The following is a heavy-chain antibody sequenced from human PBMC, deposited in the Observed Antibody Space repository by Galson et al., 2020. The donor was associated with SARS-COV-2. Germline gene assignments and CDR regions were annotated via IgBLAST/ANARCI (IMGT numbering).Heavy chain of an antibody. CDR2: INHSGST. Sequence: ETSETLSLTCAVYGGSFSGYYWSWIRQPPGKGLEWIGEINHSGSTNYNPSLKSRVTISVDTSKNQFSLKLSSVTAADTAVYYCARFTTYYYDSSGYYGDAVDIWGQGTMVTVSS. J-gene: IGHJ3*02. D-gene: IGHD3-22*01. CDR3: ARFTTYYYDSSGYYGDAVDI. V-gene: IGHV4-34*01. CDR1: GGSFSGYY.